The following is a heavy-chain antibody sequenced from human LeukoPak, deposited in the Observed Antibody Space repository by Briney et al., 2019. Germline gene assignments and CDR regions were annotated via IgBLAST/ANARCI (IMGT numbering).Heavy chain of an antibody. V-gene: IGHV4-4*07. J-gene: IGHJ4*02. CDR3: ARDNDSGYYEYYFDY. D-gene: IGHD3-22*01. CDR2: IYTSGST. CDR1: DGSISSYY. Sequence: PSETLSLTCTVSDGSISSYYWSWIRQPAGKGLEWIGRIYTSGSTNYNPSLKSRVTMSVDTSKNQFSLKLSSVTAADTAVYYCARDNDSGYYEYYFDYWGQGTLVTVSS.